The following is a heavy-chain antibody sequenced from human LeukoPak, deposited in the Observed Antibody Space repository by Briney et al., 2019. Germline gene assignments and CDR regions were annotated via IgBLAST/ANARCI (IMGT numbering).Heavy chain of an antibody. V-gene: IGHV3-23*01. Sequence: GGTLRLSCAASGFTFSSYGMSWVRQAPGKGLEWVSAISGSGGSTYYADSVKGRFTISRDNSKNTLYLQVNSLRVEDTAVYYCASTRMFDHWGQGTLVTVSS. CDR2: ISGSGGST. D-gene: IGHD2-2*01. CDR1: GFTFSSYG. J-gene: IGHJ4*02. CDR3: ASTRMFDH.